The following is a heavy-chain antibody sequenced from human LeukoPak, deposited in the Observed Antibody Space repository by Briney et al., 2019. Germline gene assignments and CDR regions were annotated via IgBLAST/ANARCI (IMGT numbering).Heavy chain of an antibody. CDR3: ARDVSSGYYSDY. J-gene: IGHJ4*02. CDR1: GYTFTSYG. CDR2: IIPILSTA. Sequence: RRASVKVSCKASGYTFTSYGISWVRQAPGQGLEWMGRIIPILSTAHYAQKFQGRVTVTADKSTSTAYMDLSSLRSEDTAVYYCARDVSSGYYSDYWGQGTLVTVSS. V-gene: IGHV1-69*04. D-gene: IGHD3-22*01.